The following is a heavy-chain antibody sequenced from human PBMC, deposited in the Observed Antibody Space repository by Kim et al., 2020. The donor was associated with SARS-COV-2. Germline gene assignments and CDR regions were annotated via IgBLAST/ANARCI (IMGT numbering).Heavy chain of an antibody. Sequence: SETLSLTCTVSGGSVTSGSYYWNWLRQPPGQGLEWIGYIFDSGTTKYNSALKSRATISVDTSKNQFSLKLDSLTAADAAVYYCAMTRGYTYGWYYFDNWGPGTLVSVSS. V-gene: IGHV4-61*01. CDR3: AMTRGYTYGWYYFDN. D-gene: IGHD5-18*01. J-gene: IGHJ4*02. CDR1: GGSVTSGSYY. CDR2: IFDSGTT.